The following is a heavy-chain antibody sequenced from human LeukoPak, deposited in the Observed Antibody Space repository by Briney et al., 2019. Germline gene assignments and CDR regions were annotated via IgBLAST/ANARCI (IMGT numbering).Heavy chain of an antibody. CDR1: GYTFTGYY. D-gene: IGHD3-16*01. V-gene: IGHV1-2*02. CDR2: INPNSGDT. Sequence: VAPVKVSCKASGYTFTGYYMHWVRQAPGQGLEWMGWINPNSGDTKYSQKFQGRVTMTRDTSISTAYMELSRLRSDDTAVYYCATQRGSYLWGTDFDYWGQGTLVTVSS. CDR3: ATQRGSYLWGTDFDY. J-gene: IGHJ4*02.